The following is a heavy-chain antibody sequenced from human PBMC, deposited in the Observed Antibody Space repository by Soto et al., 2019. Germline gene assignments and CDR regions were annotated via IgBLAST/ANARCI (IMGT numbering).Heavy chain of an antibody. CDR3: ARGGCSGDYCFDR. V-gene: IGHV4-4*07. CDR2: FCTSDNI. CDR1: GASISSHC. J-gene: IGHJ5*02. D-gene: IGHD4-17*01. Sequence: SETLSLTCTVSGASISSHCWNWIRQPAGKGLEWIGRFCTSDNINYNPSLKSRVTVSVDTSTNHFSLKVTSVTAADTAVYYCARGGCSGDYCFDRWGQGTQVTVSS.